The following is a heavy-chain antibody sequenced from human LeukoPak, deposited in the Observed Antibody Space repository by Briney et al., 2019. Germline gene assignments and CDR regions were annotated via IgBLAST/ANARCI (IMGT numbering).Heavy chain of an antibody. D-gene: IGHD2-15*01. CDR3: ARVTGYVIEDNFDY. J-gene: IGHJ4*02. CDR1: GGSINSCY. Sequence: SETLSLTCTVSGGSINSCYWSWIRQPPGKGLEWIGYIYYSGSTNYNPSLKSRVTISVDTSKNQFSLKLRSVTAADTAVYYCARVTGYVIEDNFDYWGQGTLVTVSS. CDR2: IYYSGST. V-gene: IGHV4-59*01.